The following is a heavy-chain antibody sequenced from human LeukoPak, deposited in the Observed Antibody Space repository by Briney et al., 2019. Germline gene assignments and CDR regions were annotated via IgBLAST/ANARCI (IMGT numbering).Heavy chain of an antibody. D-gene: IGHD3-3*01. J-gene: IGHJ4*02. CDR2: INPSGGSA. CDR3: ARDLSQYDFWSGSYYFDY. V-gene: IGHV1-46*01. CDR1: GYTFTGYY. Sequence: ASVKVSCKASGYTFTGYYMHWVRQAPGQGLEWMGIINPSGGSASYAQKFQGRVSMTRDTSTSTVYMELSSLRSEDTALYYCARDLSQYDFWSGSYYFDYWGQGTLVTVSS.